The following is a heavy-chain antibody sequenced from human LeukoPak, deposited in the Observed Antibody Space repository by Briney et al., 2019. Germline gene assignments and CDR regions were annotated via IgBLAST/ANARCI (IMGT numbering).Heavy chain of an antibody. V-gene: IGHV1-2*04. Sequence: ASVKVSCKASGYTFTGYYMHWVRQAPGQGLEWMGWINPNSGGTNYAQKFQGWVTMTRDTSISTAYMELSRLRSDGTAVYYCARGDSSGYYYLPGDYWGQGTLVTVSS. CDR1: GYTFTGYY. CDR3: ARGDSSGYYYLPGDY. CDR2: INPNSGGT. D-gene: IGHD3-22*01. J-gene: IGHJ4*02.